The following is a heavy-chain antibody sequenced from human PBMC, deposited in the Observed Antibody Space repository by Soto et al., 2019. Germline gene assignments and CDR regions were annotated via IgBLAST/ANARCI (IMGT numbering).Heavy chain of an antibody. Sequence: EVQLVESGGGLVKPGGSLRLSCAASGFTFSSYTMNWVRQAPGKRLEWVSSISSGSSYIYYADSMKGRFTISRDNAKNSLYLQMNSLRAEDTAVYYCASGVLIDSGTCYWVRGTLVTVSS. CDR1: GFTFSSYT. D-gene: IGHD2-21*01. J-gene: IGHJ4*02. V-gene: IGHV3-21*01. CDR3: ASGVLIDSGTCY. CDR2: ISSGSSYI.